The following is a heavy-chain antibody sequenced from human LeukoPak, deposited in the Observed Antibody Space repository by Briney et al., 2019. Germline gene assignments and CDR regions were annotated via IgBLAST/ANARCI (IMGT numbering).Heavy chain of an antibody. J-gene: IGHJ5*02. CDR1: GGSISSYY. V-gene: IGHV4-59*01. CDR2: IYYSGST. CDR3: ARGRLTEYCSSTSCYPAGWFDP. D-gene: IGHD2-2*01. Sequence: SETLSLTCTVSGGSISSYYWSWIRQPPGKGLEWIGYIYYSGSTNYNPSLKSRVTISLDTSKNQFSLKLSSVTAADTAVYYCARGRLTEYCSSTSCYPAGWFDPWGQGTLVTVSS.